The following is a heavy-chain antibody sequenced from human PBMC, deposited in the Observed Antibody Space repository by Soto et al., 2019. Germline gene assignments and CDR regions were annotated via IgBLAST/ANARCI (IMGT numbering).Heavy chain of an antibody. J-gene: IGHJ6*02. CDR1: GDTFNTYG. D-gene: IGHD1-1*01. CDR3: AMERVIKAATTVDSYYFYYAMDV. CDR2: IIPIIGTP. Sequence: QAQLVQSGAEVTKPGSSVKVSCKASGDTFNTYGISWVRPAPGQGLEWMGVIIPIIGTPNNAQRFQGRLTMTAVMSTNTASMELRRLTSEDTAVYYCAMERVIKAATTVDSYYFYYAMDVWGPGTTVTVSS. V-gene: IGHV1-69*06.